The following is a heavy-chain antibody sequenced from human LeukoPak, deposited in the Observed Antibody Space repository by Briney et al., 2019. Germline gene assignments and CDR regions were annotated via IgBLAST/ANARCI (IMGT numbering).Heavy chain of an antibody. CDR1: GFTFDDYA. J-gene: IGHJ6*03. V-gene: IGHV3-9*01. CDR2: ISWNSGSI. D-gene: IGHD1-7*01. CDR3: PKDTGAPLITEPTHSYSYMDV. Sequence: PGRSLRLSCAASGFTFDDYAMHWVRQAPGKGLEWVSGISWNSGSIGYADSVKGRFTISRDNAKNSLYLQMNSLRAEDTALYYCPKDTGAPLITEPTHSYSYMDVWGKGPRSPSP.